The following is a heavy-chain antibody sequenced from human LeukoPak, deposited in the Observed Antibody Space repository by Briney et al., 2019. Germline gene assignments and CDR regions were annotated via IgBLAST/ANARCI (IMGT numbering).Heavy chain of an antibody. Sequence: GGSLRLSCGASGFTFSSYWMHWVRQAPGKGLVWVSRINNDGSSTSYADSVQGRFTISRDDAKNTLYLQMNSLRAEDTALYYCARVARGDYYYYYMDVWGKGTTVTVSS. CDR2: INNDGSST. V-gene: IGHV3-74*01. J-gene: IGHJ6*03. CDR1: GFTFSSYW. D-gene: IGHD3-10*01. CDR3: ARVARGDYYYYYMDV.